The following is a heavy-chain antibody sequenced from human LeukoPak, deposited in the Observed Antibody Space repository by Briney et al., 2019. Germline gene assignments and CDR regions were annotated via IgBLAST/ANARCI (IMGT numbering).Heavy chain of an antibody. CDR1: GFTFDDYG. CDR2: INWNGGST. V-gene: IGHV3-20*04. Sequence: GGSLRLSCAASGFTFDDYGMSWVRQAPGKGLEWVSGINWNGGSTGYADSVKGRFTISRDDAKNSLYLRMNSLRAEDTALYYCARGLGYCSSTSCYIPDYWGQGTLVTVSS. J-gene: IGHJ4*02. D-gene: IGHD2-2*02. CDR3: ARGLGYCSSTSCYIPDY.